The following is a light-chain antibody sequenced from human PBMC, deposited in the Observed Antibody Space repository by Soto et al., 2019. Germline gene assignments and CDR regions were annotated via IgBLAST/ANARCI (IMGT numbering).Light chain of an antibody. V-gene: IGKV1-9*01. CDR3: LQLNSYPRT. CDR1: QGISSH. CDR2: AAS. Sequence: DIQLTQSPSFLSASVGDRVTITCRASQGISSHLAWYQQKPGRAPKLLIYAASTLQSGVPSSFSGSGSGTEFTLTISSLQPEDFATYYCLQLNSYPRTFGQGTKVEI. J-gene: IGKJ1*01.